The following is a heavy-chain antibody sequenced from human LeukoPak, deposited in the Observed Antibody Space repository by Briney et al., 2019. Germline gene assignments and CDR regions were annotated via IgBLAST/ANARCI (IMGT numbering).Heavy chain of an antibody. Sequence: GGSLRLSCAASGFTFSNAWMSWVRQAPGKGLEWVSSISSSSSYIYYADSVKGRFTISRDNAKNSLYLQMNSLRAEDTAVYYCASGYCTHWGQGTLVTVSS. V-gene: IGHV3-21*01. CDR3: ASGYCTH. CDR1: GFTFSNAW. J-gene: IGHJ4*02. D-gene: IGHD2-2*03. CDR2: ISSSSSYI.